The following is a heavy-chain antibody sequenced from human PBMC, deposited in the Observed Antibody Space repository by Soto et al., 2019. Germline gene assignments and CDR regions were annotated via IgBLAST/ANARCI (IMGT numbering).Heavy chain of an antibody. Sequence: QVQLVESGGGVVQPGRSLRLSCAASGFTFSSYGMHWVRQAPGKGLEWVAVISYDGSNKCYADSVKGRFTISRDNSKNTLYLQMNSLRAEDTAVYYCARVGQQLAYFDYWGQGTLVTVSS. CDR1: GFTFSSYG. CDR2: ISYDGSNK. J-gene: IGHJ4*02. CDR3: ARVGQQLAYFDY. V-gene: IGHV3-30*03. D-gene: IGHD6-13*01.